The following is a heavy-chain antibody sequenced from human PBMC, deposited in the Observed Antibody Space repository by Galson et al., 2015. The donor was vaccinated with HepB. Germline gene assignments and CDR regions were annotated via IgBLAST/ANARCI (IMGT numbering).Heavy chain of an antibody. J-gene: IGHJ4*02. D-gene: IGHD1-20*01. CDR1: GFSLSTTDMR. CDR2: IDVRDDK. CDR3: ARTYEWNPFDY. Sequence: PALVKPKQTLTLTCTFSGFSLSTTDMRVSWIRQPPGKALEWLARIDVRDDKIYSTSLKTRLTIFKDTSKNQVVLTMTNMDPVDTATYYCARTYEWNPFDYWGQGTLVTVSS. V-gene: IGHV2-70*04.